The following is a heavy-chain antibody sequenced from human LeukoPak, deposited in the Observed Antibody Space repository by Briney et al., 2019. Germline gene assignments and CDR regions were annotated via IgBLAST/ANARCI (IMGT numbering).Heavy chain of an antibody. CDR2: ISYDGSNK. CDR3: ARLAGIAAAGTLSYFDY. V-gene: IGHV3-30*04. Sequence: GRSLRLSCAASGFTFSSYAMHWVRQAPGKGLEWVAVISYDGSNKYYADSVKGRFTISRDNSKNTPYLQMNSLRAEDTAVYYCARLAGIAAAGTLSYFDYWGQGTLVTVSS. D-gene: IGHD6-13*01. J-gene: IGHJ4*02. CDR1: GFTFSSYA.